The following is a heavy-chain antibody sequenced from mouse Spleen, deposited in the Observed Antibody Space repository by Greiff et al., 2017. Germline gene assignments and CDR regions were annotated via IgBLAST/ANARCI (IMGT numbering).Heavy chain of an antibody. Sequence: EVQRVESGGGLVKPGGSLKLSCAASGFTFSDYGMHWVRQAPEKGLEWVAYISSGSSTIYYADTVKGRFTISRDNAKNTLFLQMTSLRSEDTAMYYCARGATATYLYFDVWGAGTTVTVSS. CDR3: ARGATATYLYFDV. J-gene: IGHJ1*01. CDR2: ISSGSSTI. CDR1: GFTFSDYG. V-gene: IGHV5-17*01. D-gene: IGHD1-2*01.